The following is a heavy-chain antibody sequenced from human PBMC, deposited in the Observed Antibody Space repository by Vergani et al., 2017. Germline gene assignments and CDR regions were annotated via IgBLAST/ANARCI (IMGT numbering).Heavy chain of an antibody. CDR1: AGSINSGGYS. V-gene: IGHV4-30-2*01. CDR3: TKHGRSSWAGYVQH. D-gene: IGHD2-15*01. Sequence: QLQLQESGSGLVKPSQTLSLTCAVSAGSINSGGYSWSWIRQPPGKGLEWIGYIYYSWNTYYNPSLKSRVTISVDRSKNQFSLKLTAVTAADTAVYYCTKHGRSSWAGYVQHWGQGTLDTASS. J-gene: IGHJ1*01. CDR2: IYYSWNT.